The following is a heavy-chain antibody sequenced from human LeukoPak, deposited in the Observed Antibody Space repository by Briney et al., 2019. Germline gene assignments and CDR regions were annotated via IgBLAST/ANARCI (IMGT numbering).Heavy chain of an antibody. CDR1: GGSISSSSYY. J-gene: IGHJ3*02. Sequence: SETLSLTCTVSGGSISSSSYYWGWIRQPPGKGLEWIGSIYYSGSTYYNPSLKSRVTISVDTSKNQFSLKLSSVTAADTAVYYCAREVGYQTDDAFGIWGQGTMVTVSS. V-gene: IGHV4-39*07. D-gene: IGHD3-22*01. CDR2: IYYSGST. CDR3: AREVGYQTDDAFGI.